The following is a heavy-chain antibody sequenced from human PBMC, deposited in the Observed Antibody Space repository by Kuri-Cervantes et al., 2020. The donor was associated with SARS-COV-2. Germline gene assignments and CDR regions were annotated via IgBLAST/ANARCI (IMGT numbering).Heavy chain of an antibody. CDR3: ARAARITIFGVVMAFDI. V-gene: IGHV4-31*01. CDR2: IYYSGST. CDR1: GGSFSGYY. D-gene: IGHD3-3*01. Sequence: SCAVYGGSFSGYYWSWIRQHPGKGLEWIGYIYYSGSTYYNPSLKSLVTISVDTSKNQFSLKLSSVTAADTAVYYCARAARITIFGVVMAFDIWGQGTMVTVSS. J-gene: IGHJ3*02.